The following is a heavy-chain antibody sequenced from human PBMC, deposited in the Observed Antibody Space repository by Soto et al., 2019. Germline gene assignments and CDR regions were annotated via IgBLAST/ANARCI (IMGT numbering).Heavy chain of an antibody. D-gene: IGHD4-17*01. CDR3: ATGWQNGV. Sequence: EVQLLESGGGLIQPGGSLRLSCAASGFTFSSYAMNWVRQAPGKGLEWVSVISAGGDWTSYADSVRGRFTFSRDNSKSTLYLQMNSLGADGTAVYYCATGWQNGVWGQGTLVTVSS. CDR1: GFTFSSYA. J-gene: IGHJ4*02. CDR2: ISAGGDWT. V-gene: IGHV3-23*01.